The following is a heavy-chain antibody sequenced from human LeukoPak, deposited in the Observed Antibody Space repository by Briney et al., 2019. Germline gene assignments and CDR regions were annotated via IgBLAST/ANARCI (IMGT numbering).Heavy chain of an antibody. J-gene: IGHJ5*02. V-gene: IGHV1-18*01. Sequence: ASVKVSRKASGYTFTSYGISWVRQAPGQGLEWMGWISAYNGNTNYAQKLQGRVTMTTDTSTSTAYMELRSLRSDDTAVYYCAREHSSGYLFDPWGQGTLVPVSS. CDR3: AREHSSGYLFDP. CDR2: ISAYNGNT. CDR1: GYTFTSYG. D-gene: IGHD3-22*01.